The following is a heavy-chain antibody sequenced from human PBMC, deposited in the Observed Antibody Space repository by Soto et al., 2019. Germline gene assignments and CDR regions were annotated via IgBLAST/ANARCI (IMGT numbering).Heavy chain of an antibody. V-gene: IGHV3-15*01. CDR1: GFTFSDAY. CDR2: VKSKGHGGTT. J-gene: IGHJ4*02. D-gene: IGHD3-10*01. Sequence: PGGSLRLSCAASGFTFSDAYMSWARQAPGKGLEWVARVKSKGHGGTTDYAAPVKGRFTISRDDSKAMLYLQMNSLKTDDTAVYFCTTDRGITVRPLFDLWGQGTLVTVSS. CDR3: TTDRGITVRPLFDL.